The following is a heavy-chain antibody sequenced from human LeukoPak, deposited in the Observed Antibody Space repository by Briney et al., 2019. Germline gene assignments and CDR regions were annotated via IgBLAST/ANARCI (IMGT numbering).Heavy chain of an antibody. V-gene: IGHV1-8*01. CDR1: GYTFTSYH. D-gene: IGHD1-26*01. Sequence: ASVKVSCKACGYTFTSYHSNWVRQATGQGLEWVGWRNPNSGNTGYAQKFQGRVTMPRHTSIRTAYMELSSLRSEDTAVYYCARGRRELLLLFHYWGQGTLVTVSS. CDR2: RNPNSGNT. J-gene: IGHJ4*02. CDR3: ARGRRELLLLFHY.